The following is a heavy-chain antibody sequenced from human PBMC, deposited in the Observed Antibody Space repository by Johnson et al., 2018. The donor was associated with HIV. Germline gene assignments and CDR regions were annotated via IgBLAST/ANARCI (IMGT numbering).Heavy chain of an antibody. V-gene: IGHV3-11*04. CDR1: GFTFSDYY. CDR2: ISSTGSSI. J-gene: IGHJ3*02. D-gene: IGHD6-13*01. CDR3: ARGRKDIGAADGLDNDGFDI. Sequence: QVQLVESGGGVVQPGRSLRLSCAASGFTFSDYYMSWIRQAPGKGLEWVSYISSTGSSIKYVDSVKGRFTISRDNPKNSLYLQMNSLRAEDSALYYCARGRKDIGAADGLDNDGFDIWGQGTMVTVSS.